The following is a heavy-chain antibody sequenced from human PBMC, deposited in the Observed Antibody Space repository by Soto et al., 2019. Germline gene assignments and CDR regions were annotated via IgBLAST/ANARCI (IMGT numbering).Heavy chain of an antibody. Sequence: GSLRLSCAASGSSFSISAMHWVRQAPGKGLEWVAVISYDGSIKYYADSVKGRFTVSRDNSKNTLYLQMNSLRVEDTAVYYCARAEAVAGPYYFDYWGQGTLVTVSS. CDR3: ARAEAVAGPYYFDY. CDR1: GSSFSISA. D-gene: IGHD6-19*01. V-gene: IGHV3-30*04. J-gene: IGHJ4*02. CDR2: ISYDGSIK.